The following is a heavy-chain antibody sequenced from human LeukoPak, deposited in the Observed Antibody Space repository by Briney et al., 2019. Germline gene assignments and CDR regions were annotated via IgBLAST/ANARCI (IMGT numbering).Heavy chain of an antibody. CDR1: GFIFSSYS. Sequence: GGSLRLSCAASGFIFSSYSMNWVRQAPGKGLEWVSSISATGNYIYYADSVKGRFTISRDNAKNSLYLQMNSLRAEDTAVYYCARERSGYTFDDWGQGTLVTASS. J-gene: IGHJ4*02. V-gene: IGHV3-21*01. CDR2: ISATGNYI. CDR3: ARERSGYTFDD. D-gene: IGHD5-18*01.